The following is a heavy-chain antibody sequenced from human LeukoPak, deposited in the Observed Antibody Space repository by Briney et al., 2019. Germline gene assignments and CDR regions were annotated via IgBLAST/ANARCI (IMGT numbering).Heavy chain of an antibody. Sequence: GGSLRLSCAASGFTFNTYSMNWVRQAPGKGLEWVSTIYTGGNTYYAASVKGRFTISRDFSKNTVFLHMNSLRAEDTAMYYCARGDDSGYYDYFDYWGQGALVTVSS. V-gene: IGHV3-53*01. J-gene: IGHJ4*02. D-gene: IGHD3-22*01. CDR2: IYTGGNT. CDR1: GFTFNTYS. CDR3: ARGDDSGYYDYFDY.